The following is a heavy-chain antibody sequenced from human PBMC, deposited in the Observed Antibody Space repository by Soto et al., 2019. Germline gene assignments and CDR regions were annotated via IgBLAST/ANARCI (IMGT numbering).Heavy chain of an antibody. CDR3: ARGGYSIVGATTGAFDI. CDR2: IIPIFGTA. J-gene: IGHJ3*02. Sequence: SVKVSCQASGGTFSSYAISWVRQAPGQGLEWMGGIIPIFGTANYAQKFQGRVTITADESTSTAYMELGSLRSEDTAVYYCARGGYSIVGATTGAFDIWGQGTMVTVSS. V-gene: IGHV1-69*13. CDR1: GGTFSSYA. D-gene: IGHD1-26*01.